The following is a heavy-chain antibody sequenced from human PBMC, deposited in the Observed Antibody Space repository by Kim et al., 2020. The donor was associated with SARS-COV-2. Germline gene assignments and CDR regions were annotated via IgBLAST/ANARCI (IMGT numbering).Heavy chain of an antibody. J-gene: IGHJ5*02. V-gene: IGHV1-69*01. CDR3: AKDPITIFGVAGWFDP. Sequence: KFQGRVTITADESTSTAYMELSSLRSEDTAVYYCAKDPITIFGVAGWFDPWGQGTLVTVSS. D-gene: IGHD3-3*01.